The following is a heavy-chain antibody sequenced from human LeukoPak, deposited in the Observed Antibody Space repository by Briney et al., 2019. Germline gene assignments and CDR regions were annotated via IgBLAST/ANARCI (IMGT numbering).Heavy chain of an antibody. V-gene: IGHV4-34*01. CDR3: ASVYDSSGYWFDP. D-gene: IGHD3-22*01. J-gene: IGHJ5*02. CDR2: INHSGST. CDR1: GGSFSGYY. Sequence: SETLSLTCAVYGGSFSGYYWSWIRQPPGKGLEWIGEINHSGSTNYNPSLKSRVTISVDTSKNQFSLKLSSVIAADTAVYYCASVYDSSGYWFDPWGQGTLVTVSS.